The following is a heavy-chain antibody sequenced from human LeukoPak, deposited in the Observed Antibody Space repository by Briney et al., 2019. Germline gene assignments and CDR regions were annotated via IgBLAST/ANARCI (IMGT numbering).Heavy chain of an antibody. CDR3: ARGPPHAI. V-gene: IGHV5-51*01. CDR1: RRTFSSYA. J-gene: IGHJ3*02. Sequence: NVSCKASRRTFSSYAIRWLRQAPGQGREWMGITYPVDSDTRYSPTFHGQVTNSPDTYITTAYLRWSSLKASDTAMYYCARGPPHAIWGQGTMVTVSS. CDR2: TYPVDSDT.